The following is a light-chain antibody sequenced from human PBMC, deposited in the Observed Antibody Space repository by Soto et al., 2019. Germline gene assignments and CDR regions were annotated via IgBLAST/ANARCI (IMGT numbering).Light chain of an antibody. J-gene: IGKJ5*01. CDR3: QQYDNWPPIT. Sequence: IVMTHAPATLSVSPGEKATLSCRASQSVSSNLVWYQQKPGQAPRLLIHGASTRATGIPARFSGSGSGTEFTLTINNLQSEDFAVYYCQQYDNWPPITFGQGTRLEVK. V-gene: IGKV3-15*01. CDR1: QSVSSN. CDR2: GAS.